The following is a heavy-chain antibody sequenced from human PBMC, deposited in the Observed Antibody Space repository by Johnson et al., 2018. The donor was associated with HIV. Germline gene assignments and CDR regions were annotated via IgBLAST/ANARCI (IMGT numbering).Heavy chain of an antibody. CDR2: MSYDGNKK. V-gene: IGHV3-30*18. CDR3: AKGPAAVFGLVADI. D-gene: IGHD3/OR15-3a*01. Sequence: QVQLVESGGGLVQPGGSLRLSCAASGFTFSNAWMSWVRQAPGKGLEWVAVMSYDGNKKYYAASVKGRFTISRDNSKNTLYLQMNSLRVDDTAVYYCAKGPAAVFGLVADIWGQGTKVTVSS. J-gene: IGHJ3*02. CDR1: GFTFSNAW.